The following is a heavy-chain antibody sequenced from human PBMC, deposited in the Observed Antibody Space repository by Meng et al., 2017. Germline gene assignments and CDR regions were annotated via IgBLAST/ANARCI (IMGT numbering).Heavy chain of an antibody. J-gene: IGHJ4*02. Sequence: QVRRQQFASVLLQPSVTLSPTCAAYGGSISGYYRSWIRQPPGKGLEWIGEINHSGSTNYNPSLKSRVTISVDTSKNQFSLKLSSVTAADTAVYYCARGRTITMVRGVIDYWGQGTLVTVSS. CDR2: INHSGST. D-gene: IGHD3-10*01. V-gene: IGHV4-34*01. CDR1: GGSISGYY. CDR3: ARGRTITMVRGVIDY.